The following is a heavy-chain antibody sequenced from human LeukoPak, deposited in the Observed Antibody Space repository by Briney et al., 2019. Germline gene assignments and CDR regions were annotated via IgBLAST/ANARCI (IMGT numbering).Heavy chain of an antibody. Sequence: SGTLSLTCAVFDDSIYTNKWWRWVRQPPGKGLEWIGEVSQTGTTYYDPSLTGRITISVDRSRNQFSLTLRSATAADTGVYYCASHMAVPGTRGFDDWGQGIPVTVSS. CDR1: DDSIYTNKW. J-gene: IGHJ4*02. D-gene: IGHD6-19*01. CDR2: VSQTGTT. CDR3: ASHMAVPGTRGFDD. V-gene: IGHV4-4*02.